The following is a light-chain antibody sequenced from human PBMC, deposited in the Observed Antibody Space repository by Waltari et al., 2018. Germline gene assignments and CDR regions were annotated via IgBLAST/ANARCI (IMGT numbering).Light chain of an antibody. J-gene: IGLJ3*02. Sequence: QQPEKGHRYLMKVKSDGRHSKGDKIPDRFSGSSYGAEHFLTSSSLQSEDEADYYCQTGGHGTWVFGGGTKLTVL. V-gene: IGLV4-69*01. CDR3: QTGGHGTWV. CDR2: VKSDGRH.